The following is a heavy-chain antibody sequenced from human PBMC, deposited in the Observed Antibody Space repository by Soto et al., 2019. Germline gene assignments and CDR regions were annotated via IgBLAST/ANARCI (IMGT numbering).Heavy chain of an antibody. V-gene: IGHV4-39*01. CDR3: ARLDYYGSGSYRTFDP. CDR2: IYYSGST. D-gene: IGHD3-10*01. J-gene: IGHJ5*02. CDR1: GGSISSSSYY. Sequence: SETLSLTCTVSGGSISSSSYYWGWIRQPPGKGLEWIGSIYYSGSTYCNPSLKSRVTISVDTSKNQFSLKLSSVTAADTAVYYCARLDYYGSGSYRTFDPWGQGTLVTVSS.